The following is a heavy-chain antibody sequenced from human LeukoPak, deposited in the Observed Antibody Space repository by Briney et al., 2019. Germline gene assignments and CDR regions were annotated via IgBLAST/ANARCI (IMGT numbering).Heavy chain of an antibody. CDR2: IIPIFGTA. CDR1: GCTFSSYA. CDR3: AVTVAGTLFDY. D-gene: IGHD6-19*01. J-gene: IGHJ4*02. V-gene: IGHV1-69*06. Sequence: KVSCKASGCTFSSYAISWVRQAPGQGLEWMGGIIPIFGTANYAQKFQGRVTITADKSTSTAYMELSSLRSEDTAVYYCAVTVAGTLFDYWGQGTLVTVSS.